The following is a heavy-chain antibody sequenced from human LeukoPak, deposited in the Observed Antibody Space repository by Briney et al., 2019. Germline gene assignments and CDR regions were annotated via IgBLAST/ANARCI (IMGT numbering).Heavy chain of an antibody. Sequence: GGSLRLSCAASGFTFSSYGMHWVRQAPGKGLEWVAFIRYDGSNKYYADSVKGRFTISRDNSKNTLYLQMNSLRAEDTAVYYCAKDFLGGGYYGSGGLGYWGQGTLVTVSS. D-gene: IGHD3-10*01. CDR1: GFTFSSYG. CDR2: IRYDGSNK. V-gene: IGHV3-30*02. CDR3: AKDFLGGGYYGSGGLGY. J-gene: IGHJ4*02.